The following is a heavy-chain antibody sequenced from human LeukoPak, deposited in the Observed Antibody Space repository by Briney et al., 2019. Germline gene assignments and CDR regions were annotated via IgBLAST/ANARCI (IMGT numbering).Heavy chain of an antibody. CDR1: GDIVSSNSAA. D-gene: IGHD1-26*01. Sequence: SQTLSLTCALSGDIVSSNSAAWHWIRQSPSRGLQWLGRTYYRSKWYNDYAVSVKSRITINPDTSKNQFSLQLNSVTPEDTAVYYCARGSRPWTLDYWGQGTLVTVSS. CDR2: TYYRSKWYN. CDR3: ARGSRPWTLDY. V-gene: IGHV6-1*01. J-gene: IGHJ4*02.